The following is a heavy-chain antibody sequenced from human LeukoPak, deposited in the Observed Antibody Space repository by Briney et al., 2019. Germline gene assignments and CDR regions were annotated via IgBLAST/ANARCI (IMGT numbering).Heavy chain of an antibody. CDR2: TASDGGDR. V-gene: IGHV3-7*01. J-gene: IGHJ1*01. CDR3: ALLIREPQH. D-gene: IGHD1-26*01. CDR1: GFTFSRYY. Sequence: GGSLRLSCVVSGFTFSRYYKGWVRQAPGRGLEWVAMTASDGGDRNYVDSVKGRFTISRDNSKNSLYLQMSSLAAEDTAVYYCALLIREPQHWGQGTLVTVSS.